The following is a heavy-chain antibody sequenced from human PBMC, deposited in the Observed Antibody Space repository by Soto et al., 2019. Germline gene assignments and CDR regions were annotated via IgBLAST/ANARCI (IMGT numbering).Heavy chain of an antibody. V-gene: IGHV1-69*01. CDR3: IGMNYYGMDV. CDR1: GGTFSSYA. Sequence: QVQLVQSGAEVKKPGSSVKVSCKASGGTFSSYAITWVRQAPGQGLEWMGGIIPMFGAANYAQKFQGRVTITADESTSTAYMELSSLRSEDTAVYCCIGMNYYGMDVWGQGTTVTVSS. D-gene: IGHD1-20*01. CDR2: IIPMFGAA. J-gene: IGHJ6*02.